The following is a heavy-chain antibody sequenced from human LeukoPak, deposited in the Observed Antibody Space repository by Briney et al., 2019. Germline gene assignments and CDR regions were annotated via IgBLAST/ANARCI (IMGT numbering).Heavy chain of an antibody. Sequence: ASVKVSCKASGYTFTGYYMHWVRQAPGQGLEWMGWINPNSGGTNYAQKFQGRVTMTRDTSISTAYMELSRLRSDDTAVYYCARGGTIFGGNYYFDYWGQGTLVTVSS. V-gene: IGHV1-2*02. CDR2: INPNSGGT. J-gene: IGHJ4*02. D-gene: IGHD3-3*01. CDR3: ARGGTIFGGNYYFDY. CDR1: GYTFTGYY.